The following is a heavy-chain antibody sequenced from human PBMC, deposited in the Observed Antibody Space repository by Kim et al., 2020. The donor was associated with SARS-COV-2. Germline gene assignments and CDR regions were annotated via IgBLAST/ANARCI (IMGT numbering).Heavy chain of an antibody. V-gene: IGHV3-48*03. CDR1: GFTFSSYE. CDR3: ARLYCSSTSCYTGGDAFDT. D-gene: IGHD2-2*02. Sequence: GGSLRLSCAASGFTFSSYEMNWVRQAPGKGLEWVSYISSSGSTIYYADSVKGRFTISRDNAKNSLYLQMNSLRAEDTAVYYCARLYCSSTSCYTGGDAFDTWGQGTMVTVSS. J-gene: IGHJ3*02. CDR2: ISSSGSTI.